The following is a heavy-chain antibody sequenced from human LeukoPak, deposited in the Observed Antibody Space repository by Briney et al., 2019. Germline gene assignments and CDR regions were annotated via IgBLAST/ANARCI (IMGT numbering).Heavy chain of an antibody. Sequence: PGGSLRLSCAASGFTFSSYSMNWVRQAPGKGLEWVSSISKSSTYIYYADSVKGRFTISRDNVKHSLYLQLDSLRADDTALYFCARDPYFRVTRGSFDLWGQGTMVTVSS. CDR2: ISKSSTYI. CDR1: GFTFSSYS. D-gene: IGHD2-21*02. V-gene: IGHV3-21*06. J-gene: IGHJ3*01. CDR3: ARDPYFRVTRGSFDL.